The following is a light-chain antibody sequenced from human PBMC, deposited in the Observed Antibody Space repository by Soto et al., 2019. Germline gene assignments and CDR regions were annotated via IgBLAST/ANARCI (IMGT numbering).Light chain of an antibody. CDR2: QAS. CDR1: QRINNW. Sequence: DIQMTQSPSSLSASVGERVTITCRASQRINNWLAWYQQKPGKGPRFLISQASSLESGVPSRFSGSGSGTEFTLTITNLQPEDFATYYCQQYRSYSTFGQGTML. V-gene: IGKV1-5*03. CDR3: QQYRSYST. J-gene: IGKJ2*01.